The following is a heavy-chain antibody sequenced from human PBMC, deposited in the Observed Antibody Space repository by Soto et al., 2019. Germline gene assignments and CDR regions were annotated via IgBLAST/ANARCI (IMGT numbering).Heavy chain of an antibody. D-gene: IGHD2-2*03. CDR3: ARDFVPGYPGYSDH. CDR2: ISAYNANT. CDR1: GYTFSNYG. J-gene: IGHJ4*02. Sequence: ASVKVSCKTSGYTFSNYGINWVRLAPGQGLEWMGWISAYNANTNSAQKFQDRVTLTTDTSTSTAYMELRSLRSDDTALYYCARDFVPGYPGYSDHWGQGTLVTVSS. V-gene: IGHV1-18*01.